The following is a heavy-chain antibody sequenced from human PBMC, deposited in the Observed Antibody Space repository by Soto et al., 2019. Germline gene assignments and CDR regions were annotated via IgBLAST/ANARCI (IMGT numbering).Heavy chain of an antibody. V-gene: IGHV4-59*08. D-gene: IGHD4-17*01. Sequence: QLQLQESGPGLVKPSETLSLTCSVSGGSISSHYWSWIRQPPGKGLEWIGYIHHSGSTNYRPSLKSRVTISIDTSKIQFSLRLTSVTAADTAVYYCVRLEPYTVTTYLGFDYWGQGTLVTVSS. CDR2: IHHSGST. CDR3: VRLEPYTVTTYLGFDY. CDR1: GGSISSHY. J-gene: IGHJ4*02.